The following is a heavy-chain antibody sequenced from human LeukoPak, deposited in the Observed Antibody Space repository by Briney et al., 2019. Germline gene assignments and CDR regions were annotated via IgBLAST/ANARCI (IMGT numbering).Heavy chain of an antibody. CDR2: INPSGGST. CDR3: AREGYNWNFEATS. V-gene: IGHV1-46*01. D-gene: IGHD1-7*01. Sequence: ASVKVSCKASGYTFTGYYMHWVRQAPGQGLEWMGIINPSGGSTSYAQKFQGRVTMTRDMSTSTVYMELSSLRSDDTAVYYCAREGYNWNFEATSWGQGTLVTVSS. CDR1: GYTFTGYY. J-gene: IGHJ5*02.